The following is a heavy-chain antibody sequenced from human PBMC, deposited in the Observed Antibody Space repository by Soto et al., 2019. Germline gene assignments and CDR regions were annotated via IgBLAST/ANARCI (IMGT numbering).Heavy chain of an antibody. Sequence: GGSLRLSCAASGFTVSNNYMSWVRQAPGKGLEWVAIVFAGGNTYHADSVKGRFTISRDNAKTSLYLQMDSLRNEDTAVYYCARFFGSGFDYWGQGTLVTVSS. J-gene: IGHJ4*02. CDR2: VFAGGNT. V-gene: IGHV3-53*01. CDR1: GFTVSNNY. D-gene: IGHD6-19*01. CDR3: ARFFGSGFDY.